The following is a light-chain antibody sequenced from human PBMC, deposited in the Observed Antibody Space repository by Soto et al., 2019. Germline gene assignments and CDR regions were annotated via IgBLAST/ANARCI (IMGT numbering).Light chain of an antibody. J-gene: IGLJ3*02. CDR3: SSYAASNNFYFV. CDR1: SSDVGGYNY. Sequence: QSALTHPPSASGSPGQSVTISCTGTSSDVGGYNYVSWYQQYPGRAPKLIIYEVTNRPSGVPDRFSVSKSGNTASLTVSGLQAEDEADYYCSSYAASNNFYFVFGGGTKLTVL. CDR2: EVT. V-gene: IGLV2-8*01.